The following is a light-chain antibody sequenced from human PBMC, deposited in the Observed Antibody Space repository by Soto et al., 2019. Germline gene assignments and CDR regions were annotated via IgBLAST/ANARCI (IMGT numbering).Light chain of an antibody. J-gene: IGLJ1*01. V-gene: IGLV2-14*01. CDR3: TSYTSSSTLDV. CDR1: SSDIGGYPY. Sequence: QSVLTQPASVSGSPGQSITISCTGNSSDIGGYPYVSWYQQHPGKAPKLMIYDVDNRPSGVSNRFSGSKSGNTASLTISGLQAEDEADYYCTSYTSSSTLDVFGTGTKVTVL. CDR2: DVD.